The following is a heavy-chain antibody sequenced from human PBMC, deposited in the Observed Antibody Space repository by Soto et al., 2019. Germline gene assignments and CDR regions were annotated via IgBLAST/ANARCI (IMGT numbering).Heavy chain of an antibody. V-gene: IGHV4-34*01. CDR2: TNHRGST. CDR3: ARGGGDSYYMDV. D-gene: IGHD3-16*01. CDR1: VGSFSGYY. Sequence: QAQLQRWGGGLLKPSETLSVNCAVYVGSFSGYYWSWIRQPPGKGLEWIGETNHRGSTNYSPSLKSRVIISVDTSKNQFSLKLTSVTAADTAMYYCARGGGDSYYMDVWGEGTTVTVSS. J-gene: IGHJ6*03.